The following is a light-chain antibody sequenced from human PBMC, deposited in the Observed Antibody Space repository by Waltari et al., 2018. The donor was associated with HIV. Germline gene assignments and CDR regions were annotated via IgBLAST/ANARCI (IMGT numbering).Light chain of an antibody. Sequence: QSALTQPASVSGSPGQSITISCTGTSSDLTYYNSVSWYQHHPGKAPQVIIYDVSNRPSGVSHRFSGSKSGHTASLTISGLQAEDEADYFCTSYISSSTPVFGGGTKLTVL. CDR1: SSDLTYYNS. J-gene: IGLJ3*02. CDR2: DVS. V-gene: IGLV2-14*01. CDR3: TSYISSSTPV.